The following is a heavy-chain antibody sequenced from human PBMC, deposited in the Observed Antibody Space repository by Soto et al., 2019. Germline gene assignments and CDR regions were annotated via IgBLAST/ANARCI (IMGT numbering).Heavy chain of an antibody. V-gene: IGHV3-23*01. CDR3: AKVTWDSTPDSPDF. Sequence: EVQLLESGGGLVQPGGSLRLSCAASGFTLSRYPMSWVRQAPGKGLEWVSGIKVSATDTKYIDSVEGRFTISRDTSKNTLYLQMNNLRAEDTAVYYCAKVTWDSTPDSPDFWGQGTLVTVSS. CDR2: IKVSATDT. CDR1: GFTLSRYP. J-gene: IGHJ4*02. D-gene: IGHD6-13*01.